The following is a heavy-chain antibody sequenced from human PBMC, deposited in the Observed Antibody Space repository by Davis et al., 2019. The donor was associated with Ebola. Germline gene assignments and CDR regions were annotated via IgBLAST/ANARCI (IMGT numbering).Heavy chain of an antibody. CDR3: AKVGGRQWLGGGPFDY. CDR2: ISGSGGST. Sequence: GGSLRLSCAASGFTFSSYAMSWVRQAPGKGLEWVSAISGSGGSTYYADSVKDRFTISRDNSKNTLYLQMNSLRAEDTAVYYCAKVGGRQWLGGGPFDYWGQGTLVTVSS. J-gene: IGHJ4*02. V-gene: IGHV3-23*01. CDR1: GFTFSSYA. D-gene: IGHD6-19*01.